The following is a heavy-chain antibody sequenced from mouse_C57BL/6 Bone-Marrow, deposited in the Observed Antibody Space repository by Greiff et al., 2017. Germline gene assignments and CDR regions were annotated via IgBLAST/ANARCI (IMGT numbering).Heavy chain of an antibody. Sequence: VQLQQSGAELARPGASVKLSCKASGYTFTSYGISWVKQRTGQGLVWIGEIYPRSGNTYSNEKFKGKATLTADKSSSTAYMELRSLTSEDSAVYFCARLDDGYYYFDYWGQGTTLTVSS. CDR2: IYPRSGNT. CDR3: ARLDDGYYYFDY. J-gene: IGHJ2*01. CDR1: GYTFTSYG. V-gene: IGHV1-81*01. D-gene: IGHD2-3*01.